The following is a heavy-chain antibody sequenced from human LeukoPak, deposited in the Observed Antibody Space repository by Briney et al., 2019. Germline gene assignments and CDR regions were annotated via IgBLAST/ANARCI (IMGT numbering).Heavy chain of an antibody. CDR1: GFSFSSYW. Sequence: PGGSLRLSCAASGFSFSSYWMSWVRRAPGKGLEWVANINQDGSEKYYVDSVKGRFTISRDNAKNSLYLQMNSLRVEDTAVYYCARGSGSFDPWGQGTLVTVSS. CDR3: ARGSGSFDP. CDR2: INQDGSEK. D-gene: IGHD2-15*01. V-gene: IGHV3-7*01. J-gene: IGHJ5*02.